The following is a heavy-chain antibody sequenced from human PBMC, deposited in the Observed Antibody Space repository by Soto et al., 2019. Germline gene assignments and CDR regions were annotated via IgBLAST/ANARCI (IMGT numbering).Heavy chain of an antibody. Sequence: EVQLLESGGGLVQSGGSLRLSCAASGFTFSSYAMSWVRQAPGKGLEWVSAISDSGGNTYYADSVRGRFTISRDNSKNTLYLKINGLTAEYTALYYCAKDHIVGVNYFAHWGQGTLVTVSS. J-gene: IGHJ4*02. CDR3: AKDHIVGVNYFAH. CDR1: GFTFSSYA. D-gene: IGHD3-22*01. V-gene: IGHV3-23*01. CDR2: ISDSGGNT.